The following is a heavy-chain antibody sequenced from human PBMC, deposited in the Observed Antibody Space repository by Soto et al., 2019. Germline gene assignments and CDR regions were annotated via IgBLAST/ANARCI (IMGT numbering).Heavy chain of an antibody. V-gene: IGHV4-59*08. CDR3: ARHGSEDWLLGQDWFDP. CDR2: IYYSGST. J-gene: IGHJ5*02. D-gene: IGHD3-9*01. Sequence: TPSLTCTVSGGSISSCYCSWIRQHSGKGLEWIGYIYYSGSTNYNPSLKSRVTISVDTSKNQFSLKLSSVTAADTAVYYCARHGSEDWLLGQDWFDPWGQGTLVTVSS. CDR1: GGSISSCY.